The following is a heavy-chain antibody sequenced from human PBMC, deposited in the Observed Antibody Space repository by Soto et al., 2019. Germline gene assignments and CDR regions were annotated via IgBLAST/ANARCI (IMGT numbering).Heavy chain of an antibody. CDR2: ISGSGGST. V-gene: IGHV3-23*01. CDR1: GFTFSSYA. D-gene: IGHD3-22*01. Sequence: GGSLRLSCAASGFTFSSYAMSWVRQAPGKGLEWVSAISGSGGSTYYADSVKGRFTISRDNSKNTLYLQMNSLRAEDTAVYYCAKDGLNYYDSSGYFADAFDIWGQGTMVTVSS. CDR3: AKDGLNYYDSSGYFADAFDI. J-gene: IGHJ3*02.